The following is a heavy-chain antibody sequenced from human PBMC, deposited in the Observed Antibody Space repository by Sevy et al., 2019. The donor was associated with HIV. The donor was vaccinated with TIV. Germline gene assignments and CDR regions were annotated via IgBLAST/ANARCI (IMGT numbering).Heavy chain of an antibody. CDR3: ASQAPHFDN. CDR2: IKQDGSQR. V-gene: IGHV3-7*01. CDR1: EFNFGIYW. J-gene: IGHJ4*02. Sequence: GGSLRLSCAASEFNFGIYWMSWVRQAPGKGLEYVANIKQDGSQRYYVDSVRGRCTISRDNAENSLFLEMNSLRDEDTAVYYCASQAPHFDNWGPGTQVTVSS. D-gene: IGHD6-6*01.